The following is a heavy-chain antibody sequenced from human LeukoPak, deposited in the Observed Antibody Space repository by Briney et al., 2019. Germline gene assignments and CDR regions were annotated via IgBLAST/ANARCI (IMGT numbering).Heavy chain of an antibody. D-gene: IGHD2-15*01. CDR2: IYPGDSDT. J-gene: IGHJ3*02. CDR3: ARPYCSGGSCAGAFDI. CDR1: GYSFTSYW. Sequence: GESLKISCKGSGYSFTSYWIGWVRQMPGKGLEWMGIIYPGDSDTRYSPSFQGQVTISADKSISTAYLQWSSLKASDTAMYYCARPYCSGGSCAGAFDIWGQGTMATVSS. V-gene: IGHV5-51*01.